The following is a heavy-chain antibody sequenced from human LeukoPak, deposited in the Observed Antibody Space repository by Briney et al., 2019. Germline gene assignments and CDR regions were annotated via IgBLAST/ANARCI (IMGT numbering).Heavy chain of an antibody. CDR1: GFTFSGYG. J-gene: IGHJ5*02. CDR3: ARNYYDSSDYYYLDP. D-gene: IGHD3-22*01. CDR2: IRYDGSKK. Sequence: PGGSLRLSCAAAGFTFSGYGMHWVRRALGKGLEWVTLIRYDGSKKYYADSVKGRFTISRDNSKNTLYLQMNSLRAEDTAVYYCARNYYDSSDYYYLDPWGQGTLVTVSS. V-gene: IGHV3-30*02.